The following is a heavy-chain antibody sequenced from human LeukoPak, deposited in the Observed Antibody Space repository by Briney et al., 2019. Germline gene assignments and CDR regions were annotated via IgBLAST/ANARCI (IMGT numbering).Heavy chain of an antibody. J-gene: IGHJ4*02. Sequence: GGSLRLSCAASGFTFSSYGMHWVRQAPGKGLEWVAVISYDGSNKYYADSVKGRFTISRDNSKNTLYLQMNSLRAEDTAVYYCAKDGVPAAIGYFDYWGQGTLSPSPQ. CDR3: AKDGVPAAIGYFDY. CDR1: GFTFSSYG. D-gene: IGHD2-2*01. V-gene: IGHV3-30*18. CDR2: ISYDGSNK.